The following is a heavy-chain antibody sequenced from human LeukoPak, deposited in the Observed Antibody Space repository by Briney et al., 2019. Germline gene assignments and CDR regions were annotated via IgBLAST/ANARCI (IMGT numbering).Heavy chain of an antibody. CDR1: GFTFDDSV. CDR3: ARVLRYCSGGNCYSGGLGYMDV. V-gene: IGHV3-20*04. Sequence: GGSLRLSCAASGFTFDDSVMSWVRQAPGKGLEWVSGINWNGGSTGYADSVKGRFTISRDNAKNSLYLQMSSLRAEDTAVYYCARVLRYCSGGNCYSGGLGYMDVWGKGTTVTISS. D-gene: IGHD2-15*01. J-gene: IGHJ6*03. CDR2: INWNGGST.